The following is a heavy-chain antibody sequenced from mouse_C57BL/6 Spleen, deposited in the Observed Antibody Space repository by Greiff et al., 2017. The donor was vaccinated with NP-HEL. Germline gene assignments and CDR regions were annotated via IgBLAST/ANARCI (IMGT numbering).Heavy chain of an antibody. D-gene: IGHD2-4*01. Sequence: VQLQQSGAELVRPGASVTLSCKASGYTFTDYEMHWVKQTPVHGLEWIGAIDPETGGTAYNQKFKGKAILTADKSSSTAYMELRSLTTEDSAVYYGTRDDYDDAMDCRGKGTSVTVAS. CDR3: TRDDYDDAMDC. V-gene: IGHV1-15*01. CDR2: IDPETGGT. J-gene: IGHJ4*01. CDR1: GYTFTDYE.